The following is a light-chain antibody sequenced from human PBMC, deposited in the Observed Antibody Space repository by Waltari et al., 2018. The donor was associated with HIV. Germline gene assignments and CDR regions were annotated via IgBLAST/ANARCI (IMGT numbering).Light chain of an antibody. CDR1: QGIRND. CDR2: VAS. J-gene: IGKJ1*01. Sequence: DIQMTQSPSSLSASVGDTVTITCLASQGIRNDLAWYQQKPGKAPKRLIYVASSLQSGVPSRFSGSGSGTDFTLTIRSLQPEDFATYYCLHHNSYPLAFGQGTRVEIK. CDR3: LHHNSYPLA. V-gene: IGKV1-17*01.